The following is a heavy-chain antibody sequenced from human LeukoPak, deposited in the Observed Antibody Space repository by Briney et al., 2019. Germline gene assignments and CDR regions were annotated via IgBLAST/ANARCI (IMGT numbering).Heavy chain of an antibody. CDR3: ARGVVDYYYGMDV. J-gene: IGHJ6*02. D-gene: IGHD2-2*01. CDR2: IYYSGST. CDR1: GGSISSYY. Sequence: SETLSLTCTVSGGSISSYYWSWIRQPPGKGLEWIGYIYYSGSTNYNPSLKSRVTISVDTSKNQFSLKLSSATAADTAVYYCARGVVDYYYGMDVWGQGTTVTVSS. V-gene: IGHV4-59*01.